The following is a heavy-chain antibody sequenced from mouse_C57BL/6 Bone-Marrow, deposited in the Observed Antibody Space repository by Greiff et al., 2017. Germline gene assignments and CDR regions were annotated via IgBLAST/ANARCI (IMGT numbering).Heavy chain of an antibody. CDR1: GYAFSSYW. CDR3: ARRPTVVAFYAMDY. CDR2: LYPGDGDT. V-gene: IGHV1-80*01. J-gene: IGHJ4*01. D-gene: IGHD1-1*01. Sequence: QVQLQQSGAELVKPGASVKISCKASGYAFSSYWMNWVKQRPGQGLEWIGQLYPGDGDTNYNGKFKGKATLTADKSSSTVYMQLSSLTSEDSAVYSGARRPTVVAFYAMDYWGQGTSVTVAS.